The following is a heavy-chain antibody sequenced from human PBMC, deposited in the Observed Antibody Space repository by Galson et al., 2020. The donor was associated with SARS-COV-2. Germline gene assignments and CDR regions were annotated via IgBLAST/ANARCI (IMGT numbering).Heavy chain of an antibody. CDR1: GFTFSSYA. CDR2: ISYDGSNK. D-gene: IGHD3-3*01. CDR3: ARARYLESNDFWSCYSLRLDAFDI. J-gene: IGHJ3*02. V-gene: IGHV3-30*04. Sequence: GGSLRLSCAASGFTFSSYAMHWVRQAPGKGLEWVAVISYDGSNKYYADSVKGRFTISRDNSKNTLYLQMNSLRAEDTAVYYCARARYLESNDFWSCYSLRLDAFDIWGQGTMVTVSS.